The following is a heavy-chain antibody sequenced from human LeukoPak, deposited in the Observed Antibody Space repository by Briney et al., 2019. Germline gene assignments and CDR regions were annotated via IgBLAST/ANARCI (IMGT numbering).Heavy chain of an antibody. V-gene: IGHV3-30*18. Sequence: GRSLRLSCAASGFSFGSYGMHWVRQAPGKGLEWVAVISNDGSITKYGDSVRGRFTISRDNSKNTLYVQMNSLRTDDAAVYYCAKSKSPYPMDYIFDFWGQGTRVTISS. CDR3: AKSKSPYPMDYIFDF. D-gene: IGHD4-11*01. CDR2: ISNDGSIT. CDR1: GFSFGSYG. J-gene: IGHJ4*02.